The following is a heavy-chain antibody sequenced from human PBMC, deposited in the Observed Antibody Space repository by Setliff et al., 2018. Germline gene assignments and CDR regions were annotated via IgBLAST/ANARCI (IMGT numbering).Heavy chain of an antibody. D-gene: IGHD2-15*01. CDR3: ATLGTVVVDAFDF. CDR1: GFTFSSYS. Sequence: GGSLRLSCAASGFTFSSYSMNWVRQAPGKGLEWVSYISSSSSTIYYADSVKGRFTISRDNAKNSLYLQMNSLRAEDTAVYYCATLGTVVVDAFDFWGQGTRVTVS. CDR2: ISSSSSTI. V-gene: IGHV3-48*01. J-gene: IGHJ3*01.